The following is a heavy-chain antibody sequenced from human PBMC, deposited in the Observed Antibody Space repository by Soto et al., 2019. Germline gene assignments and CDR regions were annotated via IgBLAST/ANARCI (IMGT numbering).Heavy chain of an antibody. D-gene: IGHD3-22*01. CDR3: ARDMKYYYDSSGFNWFDP. V-gene: IGHV1-69*13. J-gene: IGHJ5*02. CDR1: GGTFSSYA. CDR2: IIPIFGTA. Sequence: SVKVSCKASGGTFSSYAISWVRQAPGQGLEWMGGIIPIFGTANYAQKFQGRVTITADESTSTAYMELSSLRSEDTAVYYCARDMKYYYDSSGFNWFDPWGQGTLVTVSS.